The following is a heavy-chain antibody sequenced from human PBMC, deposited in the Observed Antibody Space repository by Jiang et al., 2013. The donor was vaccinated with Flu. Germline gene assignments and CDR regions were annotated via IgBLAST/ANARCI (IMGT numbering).Heavy chain of an antibody. J-gene: IGHJ4*02. Sequence: NYAQKFQGRVTITADESTSTAYMELRSLRSDDTAVYYCARDTYYYDSSGYYTGLFDYWGQGTLVTVSS. V-gene: IGHV1-69*01. CDR3: ARDTYYYDSSGYYTGLFDY. D-gene: IGHD3-22*01.